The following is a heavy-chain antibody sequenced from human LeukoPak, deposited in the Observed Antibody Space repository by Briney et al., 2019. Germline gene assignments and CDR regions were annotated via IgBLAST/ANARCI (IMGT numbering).Heavy chain of an antibody. CDR2: ITPIFGTA. CDR1: GGTFSSYA. V-gene: IGHV1-69*13. CDR3: ARGWLAETTVVTPYNY. J-gene: IGHJ4*02. Sequence: SVKVSCKASGGTFSSYAISWVRQAPGQGLEWMGRITPIFGTANYAQKFQGRVTITAVESMSTAYMELSSLRSEDTAVYYCARGWLAETTVVTPYNYWGQGTLVTVSS. D-gene: IGHD4-23*01.